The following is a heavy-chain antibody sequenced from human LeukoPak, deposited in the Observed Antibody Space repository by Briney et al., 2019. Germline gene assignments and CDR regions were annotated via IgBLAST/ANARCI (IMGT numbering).Heavy chain of an antibody. Sequence: ASVKVSCKASGYTFTGYYMHWVRQAPGQGLEWMGWINPNSGGTNYAQKFQGRVTMTRDTSISTAYMELSRLRSDDTAVYYCTVGVLTGFVSQTWGQGTLVTVSS. D-gene: IGHD3-9*01. CDR1: GYTFTGYY. V-gene: IGHV1-2*02. CDR3: TVGVLTGFVSQT. CDR2: INPNSGGT. J-gene: IGHJ5*02.